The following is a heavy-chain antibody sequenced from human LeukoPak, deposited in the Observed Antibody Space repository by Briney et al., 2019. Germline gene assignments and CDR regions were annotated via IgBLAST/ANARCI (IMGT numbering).Heavy chain of an antibody. D-gene: IGHD2-15*01. J-gene: IGHJ3*02. CDR1: GFTFSSYW. Sequence: GGSLRLSCAASGFTFSSYWMYWVRHAPGKGLVWVSRINSDGSSTSYADSVKGRFTISRANAKNKLYLQMNSLRAEDTAVYYCARPTSYCSGGSCYHYDAFVIWGQGTMVTVSS. CDR3: ARPTSYCSGGSCYHYDAFVI. V-gene: IGHV3-74*01. CDR2: INSDGSST.